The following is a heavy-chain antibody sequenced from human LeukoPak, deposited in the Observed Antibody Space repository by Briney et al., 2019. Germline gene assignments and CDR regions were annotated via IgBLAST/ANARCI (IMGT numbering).Heavy chain of an antibody. V-gene: IGHV3-21*01. CDR2: ISSDNTYI. CDR3: ARNDFTQNQGYCVDY. J-gene: IGHJ4*02. D-gene: IGHD1-1*01. Sequence: GGSLRLSCAASGFSFSSYSMNWVRQAPGKGLEGVSSISSDNTYIYHSDSEKGLFTISRDNSKNSLYLQMNSLRFEDTPVYYCARNDFTQNQGYCVDYLGQGTLVTVSS. CDR1: GFSFSSYS.